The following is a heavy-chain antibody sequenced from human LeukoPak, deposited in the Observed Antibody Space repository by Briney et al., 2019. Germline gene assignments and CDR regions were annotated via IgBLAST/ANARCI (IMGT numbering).Heavy chain of an antibody. CDR1: GGSISSYY. D-gene: IGHD5-18*01. CDR3: ARGIPGYIYGWPPSGHYYYYMDV. V-gene: IGHV4-4*07. J-gene: IGHJ6*03. Sequence: PSETLSLTCTVSGGSISSYYWSWIRQPAGKGLEWIGRIYTSGSTNYNPSLKSRVTMSVDTSKNQFSLKLSSVTAADTAVYYCARGIPGYIYGWPPSGHYYYYMDVWGKGTTVTVSS. CDR2: IYTSGST.